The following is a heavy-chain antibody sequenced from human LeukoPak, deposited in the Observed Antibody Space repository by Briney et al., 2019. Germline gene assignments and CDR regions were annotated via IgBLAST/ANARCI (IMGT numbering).Heavy chain of an antibody. CDR1: GFTFSTYF. CDR3: ARDPSGYYPTLDY. V-gene: IGHV3-30-3*01. J-gene: IGHJ4*02. CDR2: IASDGSHT. D-gene: IGHD3-22*01. Sequence: GGSLRLSCAASGFTFSTYFMHWVRQAPGKGLEWVADIASDGSHTFYVESVKGRFTISRDNSKNTLYLQMNSLRAEDTAVYYCARDPSGYYPTLDYWGQGTLVTVSS.